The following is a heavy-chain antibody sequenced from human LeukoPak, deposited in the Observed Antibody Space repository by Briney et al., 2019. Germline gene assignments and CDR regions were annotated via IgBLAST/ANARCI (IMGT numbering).Heavy chain of an antibody. Sequence: SVKVSCKASGGTFSNHAVSWVRQAPGQGLEWMGGTTPIFGSANYAQKFQGRVTIATDESTSTAYMGLSSLRSEDTAVYYCARAPFYFDSSGYSMDAFDIWGQGTMVTVSS. V-gene: IGHV1-69*05. D-gene: IGHD3-22*01. CDR1: GGTFSNHA. J-gene: IGHJ3*02. CDR2: TTPIFGSA. CDR3: ARAPFYFDSSGYSMDAFDI.